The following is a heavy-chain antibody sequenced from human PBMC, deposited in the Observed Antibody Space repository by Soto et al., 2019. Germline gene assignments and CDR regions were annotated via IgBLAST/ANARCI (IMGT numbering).Heavy chain of an antibody. CDR2: IIPIFGTA. V-gene: IGHV1-69*05. J-gene: IGHJ4*02. D-gene: IGHD3-22*01. Sequence: ASVKVSCKASGGTFSSYAISWVRQAPGQGLEWMGGIIPIFGTANYAQKFQGRVTITTDESTSTAYMELSSLRSEDTAVYYCARDQLGDYYDSSGYYDWGQGTLVTVSS. CDR1: GGTFSSYA. CDR3: ARDQLGDYYDSSGYYD.